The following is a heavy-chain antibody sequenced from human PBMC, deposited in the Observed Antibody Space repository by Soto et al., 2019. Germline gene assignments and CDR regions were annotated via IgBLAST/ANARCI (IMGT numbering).Heavy chain of an antibody. D-gene: IGHD3-10*01. CDR2: ISAYNGNT. Sequence: QVQLVQSGAEVKKPGASVKVSCKASGYTFTSYGISWVRQAPGQGLEWMGWISAYNGNTNYAQKLQGRVTMTTDTSTSTAYMELRSLRSDDTAVYYCAIDAGVLLWFGELLSINAFDIWGQGTMVTVSS. J-gene: IGHJ3*02. CDR1: GYTFTSYG. V-gene: IGHV1-18*01. CDR3: AIDAGVLLWFGELLSINAFDI.